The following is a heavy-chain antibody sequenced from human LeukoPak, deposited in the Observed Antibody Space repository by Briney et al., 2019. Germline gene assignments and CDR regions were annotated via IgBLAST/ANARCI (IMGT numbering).Heavy chain of an antibody. CDR3: ARRIAIANNWFDP. CDR2: IYYSGNT. D-gene: IGHD6-13*01. CDR1: GGSISSGGYY. J-gene: IGHJ5*02. Sequence: SETLSLTCTVSGGSISSGGYYWSRIRQHPGKGLEWIGYIYYSGNTYYNPSLKSRVTISVDTSQNQFSLKLSSVTAADTAVYYCARRIAIANNWFDPWGQGTLVTVSS. V-gene: IGHV4-31*03.